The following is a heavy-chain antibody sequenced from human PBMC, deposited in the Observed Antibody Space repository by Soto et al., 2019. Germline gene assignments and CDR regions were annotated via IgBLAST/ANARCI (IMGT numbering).Heavy chain of an antibody. CDR2: IYYSGST. CDR3: ARVRGRSFPADY. V-gene: IGHV4-31*03. D-gene: IGHD6-6*01. Sequence: TLSLTCTVSGGSINSGGYYWSWIRQHPGKGLEWIGYIYYSGSTYYNPSLESRVTISVDTSKNQFSLKLSSVTAADTAVYYCARVRGRSFPADYWGQGTLVTVSS. J-gene: IGHJ4*02. CDR1: GGSINSGGYY.